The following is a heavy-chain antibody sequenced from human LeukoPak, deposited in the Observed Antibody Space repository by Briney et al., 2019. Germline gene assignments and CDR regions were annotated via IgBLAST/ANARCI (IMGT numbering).Heavy chain of an antibody. D-gene: IGHD6-19*01. J-gene: IGHJ5*02. CDR3: ARPPLGGWYRPCGLFDP. Sequence: ASVKVSCKASGYTFTSYDINWVRQATGQGLEWMGWMNPNSGNTGYAQKFQGRVTITMNTSISTAYMELSSLRSEDTAVYYCARPPLGGWYRPCGLFDPWGQGTLVTVSS. CDR1: GYTFTSYD. CDR2: MNPNSGNT. V-gene: IGHV1-8*03.